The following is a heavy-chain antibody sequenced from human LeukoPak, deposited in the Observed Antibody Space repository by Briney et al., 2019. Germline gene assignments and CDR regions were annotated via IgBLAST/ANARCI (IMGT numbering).Heavy chain of an antibody. CDR3: AREAPPPYYYGSGSYLFDY. D-gene: IGHD3-10*01. CDR2: IYTSGST. Sequence: SQTLSLTCTVSGGSISSGSYYWSWIRQPAGKGLEWIGRIYTSGSTNYNPSLKSHDTISVDPSKNQFSLKLSSVTAADTAVYYCAREAPPPYYYGSGSYLFDYWGQGTLVTVSS. J-gene: IGHJ4*02. V-gene: IGHV4-61*02. CDR1: GGSISSGSYY.